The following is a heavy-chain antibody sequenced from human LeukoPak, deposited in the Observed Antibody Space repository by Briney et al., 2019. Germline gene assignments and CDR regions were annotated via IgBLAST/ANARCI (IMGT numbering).Heavy chain of an antibody. CDR3: ASTELVMLFDY. Sequence: GASVKVSCKAAGYTFTSYYMLWVRQAPGQGLEWMGIINPSGGSTSYAQKFQGRVTMTRDTSTSTVYMELSSLRSEDTAVYYCASTELVMLFDYWGQGTLVTVSS. CDR1: GYTFTSYY. D-gene: IGHD2-21*01. J-gene: IGHJ4*02. CDR2: INPSGGST. V-gene: IGHV1-46*01.